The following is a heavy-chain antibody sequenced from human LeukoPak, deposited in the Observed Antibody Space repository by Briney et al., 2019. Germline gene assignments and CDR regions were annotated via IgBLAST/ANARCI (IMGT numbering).Heavy chain of an antibody. CDR2: INHSGST. V-gene: IGHV4-34*01. Sequence: SETLSLTCAVYGGSFSGYYWSWLRQPPGKGLEWIGEINHSGSTNYNPSLKSRVTISVDTSKNQFSLKLSSVTAADTAVYYCARGERVLRYSDWLSPVPNWGQGTLVSVSS. CDR1: GGSFSGYY. D-gene: IGHD3-9*01. J-gene: IGHJ4*02. CDR3: ARGERVLRYSDWLSPVPN.